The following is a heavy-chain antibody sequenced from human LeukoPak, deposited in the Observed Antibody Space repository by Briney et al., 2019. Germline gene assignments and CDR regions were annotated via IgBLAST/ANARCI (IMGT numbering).Heavy chain of an antibody. D-gene: IGHD3-10*01. Sequence: ASVKVSCKASGYTFTGYYMHWVRQAPGQGLEWMGWISAYNGNTNYAQKLQGRVTMTTDTSTSTAYMELRSLRSDDTAVYYCARDLVRGVIDFDYWGQGTLVTVSS. CDR2: ISAYNGNT. CDR1: GYTFTGYY. CDR3: ARDLVRGVIDFDY. J-gene: IGHJ4*02. V-gene: IGHV1-18*04.